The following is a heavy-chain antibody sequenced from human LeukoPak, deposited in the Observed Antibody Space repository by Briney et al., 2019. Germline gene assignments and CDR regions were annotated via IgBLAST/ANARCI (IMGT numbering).Heavy chain of an antibody. CDR3: ASGTRYARGAFDI. CDR2: INHSGST. V-gene: IGHV4-34*01. CDR1: GGSFSGYY. D-gene: IGHD2-2*01. J-gene: IGHJ3*02. Sequence: PSETLSLTCAVYGGSFSGYYWSWIRQPPGKGLEWIGEINHSGSTNYNPSLKSRVTISVDTSKNQFSLKLSSVTAADTAVYYCASGTRYARGAFDIWGQGTMVTVSS.